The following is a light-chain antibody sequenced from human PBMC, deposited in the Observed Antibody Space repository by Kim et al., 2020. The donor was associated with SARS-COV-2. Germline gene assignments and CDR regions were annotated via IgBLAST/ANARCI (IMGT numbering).Light chain of an antibody. CDR2: EVN. CDR1: SSDVGSYDL. Sequence: GQSITISCTGTSSDVGSYDLFSWYQQHPGKAPKLMIYEVNKRPSGVSNRFSGSKSGSTASLTISGLQAEDEADFYCCSYAGSLTYVFGTGTKVTVL. J-gene: IGLJ1*01. CDR3: CSYAGSLTYV. V-gene: IGLV2-23*02.